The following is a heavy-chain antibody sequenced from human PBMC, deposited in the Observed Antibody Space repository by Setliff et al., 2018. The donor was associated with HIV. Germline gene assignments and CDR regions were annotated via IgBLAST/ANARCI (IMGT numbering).Heavy chain of an antibody. D-gene: IGHD2-8*01. CDR2: IYTSGSP. CDR3: ASVRGSAYAKARFFDY. V-gene: IGHV4-61*09. Sequence: PSETLSLTCTVSGGSISSGSYYWSWIRQPAGKGLEWIGHIYTSGSPNYNPSLKSGVTISVDTSKNQSSVKLNSVTAADTAVYYCASVRGSAYAKARFFDYWGQGTLVTVSS. J-gene: IGHJ4*02. CDR1: GGSISSGSYY.